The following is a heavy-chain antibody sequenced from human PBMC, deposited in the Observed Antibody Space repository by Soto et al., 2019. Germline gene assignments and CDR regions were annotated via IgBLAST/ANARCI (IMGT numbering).Heavy chain of an antibody. V-gene: IGHV4-59*01. Sequence: SETLSLTCTVSGGSISSYYWSWIRQPPGKGLEWIGYIYYSGSTNYNPSLKSRVTISVDTSKNQFSLKLSSVTAADTAVYYCARDGYCSGGSCQRRLFDPWGKGTLVTVS. J-gene: IGHJ5*02. CDR1: GGSISSYY. D-gene: IGHD2-15*01. CDR2: IYYSGST. CDR3: ARDGYCSGGSCQRRLFDP.